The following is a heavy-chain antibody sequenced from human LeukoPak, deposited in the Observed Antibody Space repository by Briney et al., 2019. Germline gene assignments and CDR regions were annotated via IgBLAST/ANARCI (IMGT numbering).Heavy chain of an antibody. J-gene: IGHJ5*02. Sequence: SETLSLTCAVYGGSFSGYYWSWIRQPPGKGLEWIGEINHSGSTNYNPSLKSRVAISVDTSKNQFSLKLSSVTAADTAVYYCARYSYDQNWFDPWGQGTLVTVSS. V-gene: IGHV4-34*01. CDR2: INHSGST. D-gene: IGHD5-18*01. CDR3: ARYSYDQNWFDP. CDR1: GGSFSGYY.